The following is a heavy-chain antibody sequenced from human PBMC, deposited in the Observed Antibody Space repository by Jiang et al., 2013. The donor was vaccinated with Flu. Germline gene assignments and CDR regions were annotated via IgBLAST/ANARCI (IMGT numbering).Heavy chain of an antibody. CDR3: ARQVASGSYPNKYYFDY. D-gene: IGHD1-26*01. J-gene: IGHJ4*02. CDR2: IYYSGST. Sequence: GSGLVKPSETLSLTCTVSGGSISTSSYYWGWIRQPPGKGLEWIGSIYYSGSTYYNPSLKSRVTISVDTSKSQFSLKLNSVTAADTAVYYCARQVASGSYPNKYYFDYWGQGTLVTVSS. CDR1: GGSISTSSYY. V-gene: IGHV4-39*07.